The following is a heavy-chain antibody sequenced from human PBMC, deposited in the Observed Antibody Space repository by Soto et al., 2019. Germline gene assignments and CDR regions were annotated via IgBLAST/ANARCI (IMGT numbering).Heavy chain of an antibody. J-gene: IGHJ5*02. Sequence: GASVKVSCKASGYTFTSYDINWVRQATGQGLEWMGWMNPNSGNTGYAQKFQGRVTMTRNTSISTAYMELSSLRSEDTAVYYCASPARNYDFWSGLPFDPWGPGVLVTVSS. CDR3: ASPARNYDFWSGLPFDP. CDR1: GYTFTSYD. D-gene: IGHD3-3*01. CDR2: MNPNSGNT. V-gene: IGHV1-8*01.